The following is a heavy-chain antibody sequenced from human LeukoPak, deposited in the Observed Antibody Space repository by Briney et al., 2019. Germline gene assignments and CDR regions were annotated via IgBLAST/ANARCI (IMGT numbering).Heavy chain of an antibody. Sequence: SQTLSLTCSVSGGSISSYYWSWIRQPPGKGLEWIGYIYYSGSTNYNPSLKSRVTISVDTSKNQFSLKLSSVTAADTAVYYCARSPSDAFDIWGQGTMVTVSS. CDR3: ARSPSDAFDI. CDR1: GGSISSYY. V-gene: IGHV4-59*01. J-gene: IGHJ3*02. CDR2: IYYSGST.